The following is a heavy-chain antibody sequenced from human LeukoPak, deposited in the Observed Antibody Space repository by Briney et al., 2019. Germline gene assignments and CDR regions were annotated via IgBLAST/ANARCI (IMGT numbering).Heavy chain of an antibody. V-gene: IGHV4-39*01. D-gene: IGHD2-15*01. Sequence: PSETLSLTCTVSGGSVSSRSYYWGWIRQPTGKGPEWIGSLYYSGSTYYNPSLKSRVTVFVDTSKNQFSLKLNSVSAADTAVYYCASKQRGEYCSGGSCYLGDAFDIWGQGTMVTVSS. CDR3: ASKQRGEYCSGGSCYLGDAFDI. J-gene: IGHJ3*02. CDR2: LYYSGST. CDR1: GGSVSSRSYY.